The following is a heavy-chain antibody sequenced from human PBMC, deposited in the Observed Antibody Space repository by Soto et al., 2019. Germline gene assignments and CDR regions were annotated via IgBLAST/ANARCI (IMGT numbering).Heavy chain of an antibody. Sequence: GGSLRLSCAASGFTFSSYSMNWVRQAPGKELEWVSSISSSSSYIYYADSVKGRFTISRDNAKNSLYLQMNSLRAEDTAVYHCAREPGFGDSSLPNLFDFWGQGTLVTGSS. CDR2: ISSSSSYI. D-gene: IGHD6-13*01. CDR3: AREPGFGDSSLPNLFDF. V-gene: IGHV3-21*01. CDR1: GFTFSSYS. J-gene: IGHJ4*02.